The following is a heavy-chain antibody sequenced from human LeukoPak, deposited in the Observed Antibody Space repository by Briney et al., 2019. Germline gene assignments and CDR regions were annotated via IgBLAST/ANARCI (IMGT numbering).Heavy chain of an antibody. CDR3: AKCYYDSSGYYIGAFDN. CDR2: ISGSGGST. CDR1: GFTFSSDA. Sequence: PGGSLRLSCAASGFTFSSDAMSWVRQAPGKGLEWVSAISGSGGSTYYADSVKGRFTISRDNSKNTLYLQMNSLRAEDTAIYYCAKCYYDSSGYYIGAFDNWGQGTMVTVSS. V-gene: IGHV3-23*01. D-gene: IGHD3-22*01. J-gene: IGHJ3*02.